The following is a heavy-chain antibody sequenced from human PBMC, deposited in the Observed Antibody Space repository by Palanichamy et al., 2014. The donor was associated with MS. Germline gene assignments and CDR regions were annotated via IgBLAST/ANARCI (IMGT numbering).Heavy chain of an antibody. D-gene: IGHD6-6*01. V-gene: IGHV1-46*01. Sequence: QVQLVQSGAEVKKPGASVKVSCQTSGYTFTTYSVYWVRQAPGQGLEWMGVIDPRGGGTTYAQKFQGRVSMTGDTSASTVYIELSGLRSEDTAVYYCARRNSSSSWFIDHWGQGTLVTVSS. CDR3: ARRNSSSSWFIDH. CDR1: GYTFTTYS. J-gene: IGHJ4*02. CDR2: IDPRGGGT.